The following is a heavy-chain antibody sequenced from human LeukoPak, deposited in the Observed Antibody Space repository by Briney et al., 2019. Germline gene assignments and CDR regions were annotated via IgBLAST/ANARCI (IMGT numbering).Heavy chain of an antibody. Sequence: GGSLRLSCAASGFTFSRYWMSWVRQAPGKGLEWVANIKEDGSDKYYVDSVKGRFTISRDNSKNSLYLQMNSLRAEDTAVYYCARDLNWETYWGQGTLVSVSS. J-gene: IGHJ4*02. CDR1: GFTFSRYW. V-gene: IGHV3-7*01. D-gene: IGHD7-27*01. CDR3: ARDLNWETY. CDR2: IKEDGSDK.